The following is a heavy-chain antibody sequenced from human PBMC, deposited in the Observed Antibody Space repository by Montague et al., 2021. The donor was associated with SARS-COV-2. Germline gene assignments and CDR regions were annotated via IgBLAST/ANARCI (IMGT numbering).Heavy chain of an antibody. V-gene: IGHV5-51*01. J-gene: IGHJ4*02. CDR3: ATSGAGEYGDYSPYFDY. CDR1: GHTFDTYW. Sequence: QSGAEVKKPGESLKISCKGSGHTFDTYWIGWVRQMPGKGLEWMGIIYPGDSDTRYSATFQGQVTISADKSIATAYLQWSSLKASDTAIYYCATSGAGEYGDYSPYFDYWGQGTLVTVSS. CDR2: IYPGDSDT. D-gene: IGHD4-17*01.